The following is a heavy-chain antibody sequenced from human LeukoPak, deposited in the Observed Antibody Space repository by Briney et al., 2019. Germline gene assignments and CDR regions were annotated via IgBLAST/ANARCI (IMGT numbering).Heavy chain of an antibody. V-gene: IGHV4-61*02. CDR2: IYTSGST. CDR3: ARYVWGSYPTFEDY. Sequence: SETLSLTXTVSGGSISSGSYYWSWIRQPAGKGLEWIGRIYTSGSTNYNPSLKSRVTISVDTSKKQFSLKLSSVTAADTAVYYCARYVWGSYPTFEDYWGQGTLVTVSS. D-gene: IGHD3-16*02. J-gene: IGHJ4*02. CDR1: GGSISSGSYY.